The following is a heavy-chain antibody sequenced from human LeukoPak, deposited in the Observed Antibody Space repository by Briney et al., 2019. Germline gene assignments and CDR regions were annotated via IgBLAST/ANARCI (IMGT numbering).Heavy chain of an antibody. CDR1: GYTFTSYY. Sequence: ASVKVSCKASGYTFTSYYMHWVRQAPGQGLEWMGIINPSGGSTSCAQKFQGRVTMTRDTSTSTVYMELSGLRSEDTAVYYCARSVAARPRLGYWGQGTLVTVSS. CDR2: INPSGGST. J-gene: IGHJ4*02. D-gene: IGHD6-6*01. V-gene: IGHV1-46*01. CDR3: ARSVAARPRLGY.